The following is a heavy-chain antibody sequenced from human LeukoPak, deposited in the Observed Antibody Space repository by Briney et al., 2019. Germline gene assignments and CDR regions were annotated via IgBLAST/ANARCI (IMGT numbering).Heavy chain of an antibody. D-gene: IGHD3-3*01. CDR2: IYYSGST. CDR3: AKIKTTFGVVTRAFDI. CDR1: GGSISSKSYY. V-gene: IGHV4-39*07. J-gene: IGHJ3*02. Sequence: PSETLSLTCTVSGGSISSKSYYWGWIRQTPGKGLEWIGSIYYSGSTYYNPSLKSRVIISLDTPNNQFSLKLSFVTAADTAVYYCAKIKTTFGVVTRAFDIWGQGTIVTVSP.